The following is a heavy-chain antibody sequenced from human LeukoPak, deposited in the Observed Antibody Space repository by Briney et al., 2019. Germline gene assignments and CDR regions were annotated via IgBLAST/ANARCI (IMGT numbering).Heavy chain of an antibody. CDR2: ISSSSSYI. V-gene: IGHV3-21*01. CDR3: ARDLRYSDAFDI. D-gene: IGHD1-1*01. CDR1: GLTFSSYS. Sequence: GGSLRLSCAASGLTFSSYSMNWVRQAPGKGLEWVSSISSSSSYIYYADSVKGRFTISRDNAKNSLYLQMNSLRAEDTAVYYCARDLRYSDAFDIWGQGTMVTVSS. J-gene: IGHJ3*02.